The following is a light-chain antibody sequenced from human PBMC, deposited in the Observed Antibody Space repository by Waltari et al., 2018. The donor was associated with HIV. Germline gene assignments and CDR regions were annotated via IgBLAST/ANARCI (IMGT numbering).Light chain of an antibody. Sequence: IQLTQSPPSLSASVGARVTITCRASQDINTRLAWYQQKPGKAPNLVIYASSRLQSGVPSRFSGSGSGTFFTLTIDDFQTDDSATYYCQHGSDFPLSFGGGTKVEI. CDR1: QDINTR. J-gene: IGKJ4*01. V-gene: IGKV1-12*01. CDR2: ASS. CDR3: QHGSDFPLS.